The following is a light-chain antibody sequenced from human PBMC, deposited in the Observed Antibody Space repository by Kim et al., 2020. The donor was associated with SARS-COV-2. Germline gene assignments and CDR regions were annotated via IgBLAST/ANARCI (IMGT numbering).Light chain of an antibody. CDR1: SSNIGSNT. Sequence: QSVLTQPPSASGTPGQRVSISCSGSSSNIGSNTVTWYQHLPGTAPRLLIYSDNQRPSGVPDRFSGSKSGTSASLAISGLQSEDEVHYVCSTWDDSLDGPVFGGGTKVTVL. J-gene: IGLJ2*01. CDR2: SDN. V-gene: IGLV1-44*01. CDR3: STWDDSLDGPV.